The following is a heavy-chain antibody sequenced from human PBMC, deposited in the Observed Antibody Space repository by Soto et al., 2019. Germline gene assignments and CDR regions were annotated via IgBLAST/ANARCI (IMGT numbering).Heavy chain of an antibody. V-gene: IGHV3-21*01. CDR2: ISGSSSYI. CDR1: GFSFNNYS. D-gene: IGHD6-19*01. CDR3: ARDSLSLYSSGWYAASAFDI. Sequence: GGSLSLSCAASGFSFNNYSMNWVRQAPGKGLEWVSSISGSSSYIYYADSVKGRITISRDNAKNSLFLQMNSLRAEDTAVYYCARDSLSLYSSGWYAASAFDIWGQGTMVTVSS. J-gene: IGHJ3*02.